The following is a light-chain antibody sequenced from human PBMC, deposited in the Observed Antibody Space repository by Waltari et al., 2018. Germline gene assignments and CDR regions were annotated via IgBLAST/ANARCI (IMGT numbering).Light chain of an antibody. J-gene: IGKJ4*01. Sequence: EIVMTQSPATLSVSPGERASLSCRASQSVSSNLAWYQQKPGQAPRLLIYGASTRATGIPVRFRGSGSGTEFTLTISSLQSEDFAVYYCQQYVGWPPTLTFGGGTKVEIK. CDR2: GAS. V-gene: IGKV3-15*01. CDR3: QQYVGWPPTLT. CDR1: QSVSSN.